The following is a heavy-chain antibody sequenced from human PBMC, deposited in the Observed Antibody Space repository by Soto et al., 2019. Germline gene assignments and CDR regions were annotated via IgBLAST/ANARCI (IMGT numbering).Heavy chain of an antibody. CDR3: ARGYCSSTICYIWDNWFDP. CDR1: GGSISSYY. CDR2: IYYSGRT. D-gene: IGHD2-2*02. Sequence: QVQLQESGPGLVKPSETLSLTCTVSGGSISSYYWSWIRQPPGKGLEWIGYIYYSGRTNYNPSLKSRVPXSXDXXKNQFSLQLSSVTAADTAVYYCARGYCSSTICYIWDNWFDPWGQGTLVTVSS. J-gene: IGHJ5*02. V-gene: IGHV4-59*01.